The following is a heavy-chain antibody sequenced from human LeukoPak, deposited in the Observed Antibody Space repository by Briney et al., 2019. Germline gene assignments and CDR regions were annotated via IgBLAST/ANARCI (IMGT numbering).Heavy chain of an antibody. V-gene: IGHV1-18*03. J-gene: IGHJ4*02. CDR3: ARDPWFVVVVPAAIHGGIDY. Sequence: ASVKVSCKASGYTFTSYGISWVRQAPGQGLEWMGWISAYNGNTNYAQKLKGRVTMTTDTSTSTAYMELRSLRSGDMAVYYCARDPWFVVVVPAAIHGGIDYWGQGTLVTVSS. D-gene: IGHD2-2*01. CDR2: ISAYNGNT. CDR1: GYTFTSYG.